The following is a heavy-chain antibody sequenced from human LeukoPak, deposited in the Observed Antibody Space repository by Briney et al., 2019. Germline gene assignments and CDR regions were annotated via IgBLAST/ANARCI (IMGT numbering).Heavy chain of an antibody. D-gene: IGHD3-9*01. Sequence: GGSLRLSCAASRFTFSSYGMIWVRQAPGRGLEWVSAISRSGGNTYYADSVKGRSTISRDNAKNTLYLQMNSLRAEDTAVYYCAKDLDPLDYFDSRGQGTLVTVSS. CDR1: RFTFSSYG. CDR3: AKDLDPLDYFDS. V-gene: IGHV3-23*01. J-gene: IGHJ4*02. CDR2: ISRSGGNT.